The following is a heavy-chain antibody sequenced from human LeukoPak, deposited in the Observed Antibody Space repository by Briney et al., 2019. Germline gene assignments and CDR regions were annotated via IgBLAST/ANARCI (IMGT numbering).Heavy chain of an antibody. CDR3: ARDQGTSCLRCYYYYYYMDV. V-gene: IGHV3-7*01. D-gene: IGHD2-2*01. CDR1: GFTFSSYW. CDR2: IKQDGSGK. J-gene: IGHJ6*03. Sequence: GGSLRLSCAASGFTFSSYWMSWVRQARGKGLEWVANIKQDGSGKYYVDSVKGRFTISRDNAKNSLYLQMNSLRAEDTAVYYCARDQGTSCLRCYYYYYYMDVWGKGTTVTVSS.